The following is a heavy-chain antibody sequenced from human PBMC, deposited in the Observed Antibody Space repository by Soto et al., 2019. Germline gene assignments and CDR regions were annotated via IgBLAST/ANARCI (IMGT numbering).Heavy chain of an antibody. J-gene: IGHJ5*02. D-gene: IGHD2-15*01. CDR3: VRGGGGGLFDP. V-gene: IGHV3-11*06. Sequence: PGGALRLSCAGSGFTCGDSYMSWIRQALGKGLEWLSYISPGSRYPAYADSVKGRFTISRDNAKRSLYLQMMSLTAEDTAIYYCVRGGGGGLFDPWGQGTMVTVSS. CDR1: GFTCGDSY. CDR2: ISPGSRYP.